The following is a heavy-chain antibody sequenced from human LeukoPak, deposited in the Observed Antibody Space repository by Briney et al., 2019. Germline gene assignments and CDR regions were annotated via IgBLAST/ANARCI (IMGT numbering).Heavy chain of an antibody. Sequence: GGSLRLSCAASGFTFSYYSMNWVRQAPGKGLEWVSYISSSSSTIYYADSVKGRFTISRDNARNSLYLQMNSLRAEDTAVYYCAKDGVAVAYDAFDIWGQGTMVTVSS. CDR2: ISSSSSTI. V-gene: IGHV3-48*01. CDR3: AKDGVAVAYDAFDI. CDR1: GFTFSYYS. J-gene: IGHJ3*02. D-gene: IGHD6-19*01.